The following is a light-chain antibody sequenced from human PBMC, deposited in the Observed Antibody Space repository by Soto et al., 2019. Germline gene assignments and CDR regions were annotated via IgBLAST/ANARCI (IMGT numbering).Light chain of an antibody. CDR2: WAS. CDR3: HQYYSSPWT. CDR1: QSVLYSSDNKNY. J-gene: IGKJ1*01. V-gene: IGKV4-1*01. Sequence: DIVMTQSPDSLAVSLGERATINCKSSQSVLYSSDNKNYLAWSQQKPGQPPKVLIYWASTRESGVPDRFSGRGSGTDFTLTISSLQAEDVAVYYCHQYYSSPWTFGQGTKVEIK.